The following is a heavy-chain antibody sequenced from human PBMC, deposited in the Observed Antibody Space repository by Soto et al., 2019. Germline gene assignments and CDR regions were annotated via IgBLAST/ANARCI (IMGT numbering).Heavy chain of an antibody. V-gene: IGHV5-51*01. CDR1: GYSFTTYW. CDR3: ERQRNTRSYYYNGMDV. J-gene: IGHJ6*02. CDR2: IYPGDSDA. Sequence: GASLKISCKGFGYSFTTYWIGWVRQMPGKGLEWMGIIYPGDSDARYSPSFQGQVTISTDKSISTAYLQWSSLKGSDSAMYYFERQRNTRSYYYNGMDVWGQGTTVTVSS. D-gene: IGHD1-1*01.